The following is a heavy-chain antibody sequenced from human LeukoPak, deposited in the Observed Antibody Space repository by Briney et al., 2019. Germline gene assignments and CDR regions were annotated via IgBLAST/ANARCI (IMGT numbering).Heavy chain of an antibody. CDR1: GGSISSYY. V-gene: IGHV4-59*01. CDR3: AREVQLLWFGELLSWFDP. J-gene: IGHJ5*02. CDR2: IYYSGST. D-gene: IGHD3-10*01. Sequence: PSETLSLTCTVSGGSISSYYWSWIRQPPGKGLEWIGYIYYSGSTNYNPSLKSRVTISVDTSKNQLSLKLSSVTAADTAVYYCAREVQLLWFGELLSWFDPWGQGTLVTVSS.